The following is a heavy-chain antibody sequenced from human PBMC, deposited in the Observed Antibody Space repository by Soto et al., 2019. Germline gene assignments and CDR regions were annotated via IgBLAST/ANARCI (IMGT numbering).Heavy chain of an antibody. Sequence: QVQLVESGGGLVKPGGSLRLSCAASGFTFSDYYMSWIRQAPGKGLEWISYISGSGNTIKYADSVKGRFTISRDNAKNSLFLQMDSLRAEDTAVYYCAVKQDSSAFLLVFWGQGTLVKVSS. J-gene: IGHJ4*02. D-gene: IGHD3-22*01. V-gene: IGHV3-11*01. CDR3: AVKQDSSAFLLVF. CDR2: ISGSGNTI. CDR1: GFTFSDYY.